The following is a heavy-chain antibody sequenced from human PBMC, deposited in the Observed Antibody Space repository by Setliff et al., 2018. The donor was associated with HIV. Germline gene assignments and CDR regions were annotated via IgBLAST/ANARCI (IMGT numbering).Heavy chain of an antibody. D-gene: IGHD3-10*01. CDR3: ARARGSVGYYGSGTMYHMDV. Sequence: PGGSLRLSCEASGFTVIDYALNWVRQAPGKGLEWVSSISSSGSYIYYAASLKGRFTITRDNARNSMYLQMNSLRVEDTATYYCARARGSVGYYGSGTMYHMDVWGKGTTVTVSS. CDR1: GFTVIDYA. J-gene: IGHJ6*03. CDR2: ISSSGSYI. V-gene: IGHV3-21*04.